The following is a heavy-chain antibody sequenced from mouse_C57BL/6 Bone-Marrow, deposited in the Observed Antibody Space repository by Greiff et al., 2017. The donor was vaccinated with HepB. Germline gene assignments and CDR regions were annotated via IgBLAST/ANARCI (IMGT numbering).Heavy chain of an antibody. J-gene: IGHJ2*01. CDR1: GFNIKNTY. Sequence: EVQLQQSVAELVRPGASVKLSCTASGFNIKNTYMDWVKQRPEQGLEWIGRIDPANGNTKYAPKFQGKATITADTSSNTAYLQLSSLTSEDTAIYYCARGVLRHYFDYWGQGTTLTVSS. CDR3: ARGVLRHYFDY. D-gene: IGHD1-2*01. CDR2: IDPANGNT. V-gene: IGHV14-3*01.